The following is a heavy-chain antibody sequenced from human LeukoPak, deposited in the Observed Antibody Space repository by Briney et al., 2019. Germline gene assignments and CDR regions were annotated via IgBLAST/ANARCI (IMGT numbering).Heavy chain of an antibody. CDR3: AKNLYCGGGSCYPSALGMDV. J-gene: IGHJ6*02. CDR1: GFTLSSYA. D-gene: IGHD2-15*01. V-gene: IGHV3-23*01. CDR2: ISGSGNRT. Sequence: GGSLGLSCAASGFTLSSYAMSWVRQAPGKGLEWVSSISGSGNRTYYADSVKGRFTISRDNSKNTLFLQMNSLRAEDTAVYYCAKNLYCGGGSCYPSALGMDVWGQGTTVTVSS.